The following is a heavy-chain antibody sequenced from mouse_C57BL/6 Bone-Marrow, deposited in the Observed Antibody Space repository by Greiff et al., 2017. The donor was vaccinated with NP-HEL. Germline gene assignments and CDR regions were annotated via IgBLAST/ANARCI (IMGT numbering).Heavy chain of an antibody. J-gene: IGHJ2*01. Sequence: EVQGVESGGGLVKPGGSLKLSCAASGFTFSSYAMSWVRQTPEKRLEWVATISDGGSYTYYPDNVKGRFTISRDNAKNNLYLQMSHLKSEDTAMYYCARDGEFDYWGQGTTLTVSS. CDR1: GFTFSSYA. CDR2: ISDGGSYT. V-gene: IGHV5-4*01. CDR3: ARDGEFDY.